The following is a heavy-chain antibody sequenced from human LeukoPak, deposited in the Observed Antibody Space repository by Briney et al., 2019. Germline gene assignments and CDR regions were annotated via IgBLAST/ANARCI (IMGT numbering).Heavy chain of an antibody. CDR3: ARGIRYCSSTSCYRRFNWFDP. CDR2: IYYSGST. V-gene: IGHV4-59*01. Sequence: SETLSLTCTVSGGSISSYYWSWIRQPPGKGLEWIGYIYYSGSTNYNPSLKSRATISVDTSKSHFSLKLSSVPAADTAVYYCARGIRYCSSTSCYRRFNWFDPWGQGTLVTVSS. D-gene: IGHD2-2*02. CDR1: GGSISSYY. J-gene: IGHJ5*02.